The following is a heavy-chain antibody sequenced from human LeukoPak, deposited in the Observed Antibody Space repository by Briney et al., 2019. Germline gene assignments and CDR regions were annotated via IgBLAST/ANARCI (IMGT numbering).Heavy chain of an antibody. D-gene: IGHD1-26*01. V-gene: IGHV3-7*01. CDR2: INEAGTMK. J-gene: IGHJ3*02. CDR3: ARVVRSGRAGGDAFDI. Sequence: PGGSLRLSCAASGFSLGDYWMSWVRQAPGKGLEWVANINEAGTMKSVADSVKGRFTISRDNAKNSLYLRMNSLRAEDTAVYYCARVVRSGRAGGDAFDIWGQGTMVTVSS. CDR1: GFSLGDYW.